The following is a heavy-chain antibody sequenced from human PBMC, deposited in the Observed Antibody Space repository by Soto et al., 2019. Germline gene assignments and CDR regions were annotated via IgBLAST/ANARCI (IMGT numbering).Heavy chain of an antibody. J-gene: IGHJ6*02. CDR1: GFIFSTYA. CDR3: ARAKVNAVMGWDYTSYGMDF. CDR2: ISHDGSNK. D-gene: IGHD5-18*01. Sequence: PGGYLGLSCAASGFIFSTYAIHWVRQAPGKGPEWVAVISHDGSNKYHTDSVRGRFTISRDNSENTVYLQMNSLRVEDTAVYYCARAKVNAVMGWDYTSYGMDFWGQGTSVSVSS. V-gene: IGHV3-30-3*01.